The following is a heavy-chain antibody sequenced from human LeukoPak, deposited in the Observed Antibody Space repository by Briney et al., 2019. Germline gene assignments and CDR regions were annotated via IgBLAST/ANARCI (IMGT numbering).Heavy chain of an antibody. CDR2: IFPGDSDT. V-gene: IGHV5-51*01. J-gene: IGHJ4*02. CDR1: GYSFTNYW. D-gene: IGHD6-19*01. Sequence: GECLKISCKGSGYSFTNYWIGWVRQMPGKGLEWMGIIFPGDSDTRYSPSFQGQVTISADKSVSTAYLQWSSLKASDTAMYYCARAGPAVVERYFDYWGQGTLVTVSS. CDR3: ARAGPAVVERYFDY.